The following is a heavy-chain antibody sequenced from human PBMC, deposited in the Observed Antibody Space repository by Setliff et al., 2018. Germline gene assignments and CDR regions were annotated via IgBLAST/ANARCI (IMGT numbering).Heavy chain of an antibody. Sequence: GGSLRLSCAASGFTVSTALMYWFRQAPGKVLEWIGRIKSKAFGETREYVAPVQGRFTISRVDSNNTLYLQMNSLESEDTAVYYCTTGLSYHFAYWGQGTLVTVSS. J-gene: IGHJ4*02. CDR2: IKSKAFGETR. CDR1: GFTVSTAL. D-gene: IGHD1-26*01. CDR3: TTGLSYHFAY. V-gene: IGHV3-15*01.